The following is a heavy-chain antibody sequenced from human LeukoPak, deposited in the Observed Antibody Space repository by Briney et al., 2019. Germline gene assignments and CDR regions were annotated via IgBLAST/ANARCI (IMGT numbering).Heavy chain of an antibody. Sequence: GGSLRLSCAASGFTFSSYSMDWVRQAPGKGLEWVSSISSSSSYIYYADSVKGRFTISRDNAKNSLYLQMNSLRAEDTAVYYCAREYYYDSSGYPNWFDPWGQGTLVTVSS. D-gene: IGHD3-22*01. CDR2: ISSSSSYI. CDR3: AREYYYDSSGYPNWFDP. CDR1: GFTFSSYS. J-gene: IGHJ5*02. V-gene: IGHV3-21*01.